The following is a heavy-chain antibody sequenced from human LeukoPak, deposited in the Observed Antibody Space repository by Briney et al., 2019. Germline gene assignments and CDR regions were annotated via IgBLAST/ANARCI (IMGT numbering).Heavy chain of an antibody. D-gene: IGHD3-22*01. J-gene: IGHJ4*02. CDR2: ISAYNGNT. V-gene: IGHV1-18*01. Sequence: ASVKVSCKASGYTFTNYGISRVRRAPGQGLEYMGWISAYNGNTNYAQNLQGRVTMTTETSTSTAYMELRSLRSDDTAVYYCARHYYDSSAYPFDYWGQGTLVTVSS. CDR3: ARHYYDSSAYPFDY. CDR1: GYTFTNYG.